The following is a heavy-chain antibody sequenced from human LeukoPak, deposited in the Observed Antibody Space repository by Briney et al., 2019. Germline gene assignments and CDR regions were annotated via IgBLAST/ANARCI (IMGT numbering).Heavy chain of an antibody. V-gene: IGHV3-48*03. CDR3: ARGVKYYDFWSGYK. CDR1: GFTFSSYE. D-gene: IGHD3-3*01. J-gene: IGHJ4*02. CDR2: ISTGGSRL. Sequence: QPGGSLRLSCAASGFTFSSYEMNWVRQAPGKGLEWVSYISTGGSRLYYADSVKGRFTISRDNTNNSLYLQMDTLRADDTAVYYCARGVKYYDFWSGYKWGQGTLVTVSS.